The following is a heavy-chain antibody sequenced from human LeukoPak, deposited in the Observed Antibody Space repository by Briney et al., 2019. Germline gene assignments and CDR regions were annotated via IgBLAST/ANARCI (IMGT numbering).Heavy chain of an antibody. CDR3: ARAPTGSYWYFDL. CDR2: IYYSGST. V-gene: IGHV4-39*07. Sequence: SETLSLTCNVSGGSISSSSYYWGWIRQPPGKGLEWIGSIYYSGSTYYNPSLKSRVTISVDTSKNQFSLKLSSVTAADTAVYYCARAPTGSYWYFDLWGRGTLVTVSS. D-gene: IGHD7-27*01. CDR1: GGSISSSSYY. J-gene: IGHJ2*01.